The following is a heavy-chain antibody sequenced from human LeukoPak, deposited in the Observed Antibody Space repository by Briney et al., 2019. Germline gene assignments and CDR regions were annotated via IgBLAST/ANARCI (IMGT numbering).Heavy chain of an antibody. CDR2: INPSGGST. Sequence: ASVKVSCKASGYTFTSYYMHWVRQAPGQGLEWMGIINPSGGSTSYAQKFQGRVTMTRDMSTSTVYMELSSLRSEDTAVYYCARAFRIAAAANAEYFQHWGQGTLVTVSS. J-gene: IGHJ1*01. D-gene: IGHD6-13*01. V-gene: IGHV1-46*01. CDR1: GYTFTSYY. CDR3: ARAFRIAAAANAEYFQH.